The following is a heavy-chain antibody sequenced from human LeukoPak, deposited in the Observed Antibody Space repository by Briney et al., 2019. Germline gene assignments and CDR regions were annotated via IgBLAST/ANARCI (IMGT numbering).Heavy chain of an antibody. V-gene: IGHV1-46*03. D-gene: IGHD6-13*01. Sequence: ASVKVSCKASGYTFTSYHMHWVRQAPGQGLEWMGNINPSGGSTSYAQKFQGRVTMTRDTSTSTVYMELSSLRSEDTAVYYCALSSIGSSLDYWGQGTLVTVSS. CDR2: INPSGGST. CDR1: GYTFTSYH. J-gene: IGHJ4*02. CDR3: ALSSIGSSLDY.